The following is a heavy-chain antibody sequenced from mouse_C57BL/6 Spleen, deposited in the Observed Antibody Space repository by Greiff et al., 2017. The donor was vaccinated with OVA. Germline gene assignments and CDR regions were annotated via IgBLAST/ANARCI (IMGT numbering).Heavy chain of an antibody. J-gene: IGHJ4*01. CDR1: GYTFTSYW. CDR2: IDPNSGGT. V-gene: IGHV1-72*01. D-gene: IGHD4-1*01. Sequence: QVQLQQPGAELVKPGASVQLSCKASGYTFTSYWMHWVKQRPGRGLEWIGRIDPNSGGTKYNEKFKSTATLTVDTPSSTAYMQLSSLTSEDSAVYYCARKKNWDVDAMDYCGQGTSGTVSS. CDR3: ARKKNWDVDAMDY.